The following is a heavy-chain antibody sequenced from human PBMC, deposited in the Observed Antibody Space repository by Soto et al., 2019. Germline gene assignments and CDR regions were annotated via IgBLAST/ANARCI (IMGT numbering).Heavy chain of an antibody. Sequence: QVQLVQSGAEVKQPGASVKVSCKASGYTFTGYYMHWVRQAPGQGLEWMGWINPNSGGTNYAQKFQGWVTMTRDTSISTAYMELSRLRSDDTAVYYCARGGYGDYVRAINYYMDVWGKGTTVTVSS. V-gene: IGHV1-2*04. D-gene: IGHD4-17*01. CDR2: INPNSGGT. CDR1: GYTFTGYY. CDR3: ARGGYGDYVRAINYYMDV. J-gene: IGHJ6*03.